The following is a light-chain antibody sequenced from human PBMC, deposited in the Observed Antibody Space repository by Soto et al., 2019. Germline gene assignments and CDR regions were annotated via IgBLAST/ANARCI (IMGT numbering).Light chain of an antibody. CDR3: GSYTSSSTYV. Sequence: QSALTQPASVSGSPGQSITISCTGTSSDVGGYNYVSWYQQHPGKAPKLMIYDVSNRPSGVSNRFSGSKSGNTASLTISGLQAEDEADYYCGSYTSSSTYVFGTGTKLNVL. CDR1: SSDVGGYNY. CDR2: DVS. V-gene: IGLV2-14*01. J-gene: IGLJ1*01.